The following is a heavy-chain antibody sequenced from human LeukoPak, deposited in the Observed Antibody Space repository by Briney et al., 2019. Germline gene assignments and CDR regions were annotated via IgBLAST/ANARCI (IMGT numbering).Heavy chain of an antibody. CDR2: ITSSGGST. CDR1: GFTFSSYA. Sequence: GGSLRLSCVASGFTFSSYAMSWVRPAPGKGVEWVSLITSSGGSTYYADAMKGWFTTTRNNSKNTLYLQMNSLRAEDTAVYYCAKVPEGSGSYYTVYWGQGTLVTVSS. J-gene: IGHJ4*02. D-gene: IGHD3-10*01. CDR3: AKVPEGSGSYYTVY. V-gene: IGHV3-23*01.